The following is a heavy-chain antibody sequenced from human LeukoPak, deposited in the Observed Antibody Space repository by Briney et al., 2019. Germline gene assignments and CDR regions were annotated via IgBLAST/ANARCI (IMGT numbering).Heavy chain of an antibody. V-gene: IGHV3-11*01. Sequence: PGGSLRLSCAASGFTLSDYYMSWIRQAPGKGLEWVSYISSSGSTIYYADSVKGRFTISRDNAKNSLYLQMNSLRAEDTAVYYCARLGYCSGGSCYGPTPFDYWGQGTLVTVSS. CDR3: ARLGYCSGGSCYGPTPFDY. CDR1: GFTLSDYY. CDR2: ISSSGSTI. D-gene: IGHD2-15*01. J-gene: IGHJ4*02.